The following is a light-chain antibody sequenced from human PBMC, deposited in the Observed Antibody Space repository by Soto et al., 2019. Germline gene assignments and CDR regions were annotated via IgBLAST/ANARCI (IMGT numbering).Light chain of an antibody. CDR2: ASS. Sequence: VMPQSPANLSVSPGEGVTLFCRASQNVATNLAWYQLKPGQAPRLLIHASSTRAAGIPRTFSGSGCGTQFSLTISSVQSEDSSVYYCQQYYHWGLSFGGGTKVEI. J-gene: IGKJ4*01. CDR1: QNVATN. CDR3: QQYYHWGLS. V-gene: IGKV3D-15*01.